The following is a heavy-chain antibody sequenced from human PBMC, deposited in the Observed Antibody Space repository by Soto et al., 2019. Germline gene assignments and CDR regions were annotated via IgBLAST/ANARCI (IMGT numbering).Heavy chain of an antibody. CDR1: GGSFSGYY. Sequence: QVQLQQWGAGLLKPSETLSLTCAVYGGSFSGYYWTWIRQPPGTGLEWIGEINHSGSTNYNPSLKSRVTISVETSKNQFSVKLTSVTAADTAVYYCARDKITGLFDYWGQGTLVTVSS. CDR3: ARDKITGLFDY. D-gene: IGHD2-8*02. V-gene: IGHV4-34*01. CDR2: INHSGST. J-gene: IGHJ4*02.